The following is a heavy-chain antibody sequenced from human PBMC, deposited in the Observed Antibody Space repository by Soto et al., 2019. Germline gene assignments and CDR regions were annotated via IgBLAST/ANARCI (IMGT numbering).Heavy chain of an antibody. Sequence: ASVTVSCKASGYTFTSYAMHWVRQAPGQRLEWMGWINAGNGNTKYSQKFQGRVTITRDTSASTAYMELSSLRSEDTAVYYCATDLGYCSSTSCDTRSDYCDYWGQGTMVIVSA. CDR1: GYTFTSYA. D-gene: IGHD2-2*01. CDR2: INAGNGNT. CDR3: ATDLGYCSSTSCDTRSDYCDY. J-gene: IGHJ4*02. V-gene: IGHV1-3*01.